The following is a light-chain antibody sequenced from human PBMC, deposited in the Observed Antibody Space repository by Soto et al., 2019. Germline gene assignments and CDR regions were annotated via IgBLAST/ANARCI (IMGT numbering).Light chain of an antibody. Sequence: QSALTQPTSASGSPGQSVNIACTGTSSDVGGYNYVAWYQQHPGKAHKLMIYEVSKRPSGVPDRFSGYKSGSTASLTVSGLQAEDEAEYNCSSYAGSNNVVLGGGTKLTVL. V-gene: IGLV2-8*01. CDR1: SSDVGGYNY. CDR3: SSYAGSNNVV. CDR2: EVS. J-gene: IGLJ2*01.